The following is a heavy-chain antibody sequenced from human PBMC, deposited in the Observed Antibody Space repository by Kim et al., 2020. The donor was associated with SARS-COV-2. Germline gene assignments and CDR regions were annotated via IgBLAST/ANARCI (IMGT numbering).Heavy chain of an antibody. CDR1: VGSFSGYY. CDR3: ARGRYGSGRDYYFDY. D-gene: IGHD6-19*01. CDR2: ISHSGST. J-gene: IGHJ4*02. Sequence: SETLSPTCAVYVGSFSGYYWTWIRQPPGRGLEWIGEISHSGSTNYNPSLTSRVTISVDTSKNQFSLKLNSVTAADRGVYFCARGRYGSGRDYYFDYWGRG. V-gene: IGHV4-34*01.